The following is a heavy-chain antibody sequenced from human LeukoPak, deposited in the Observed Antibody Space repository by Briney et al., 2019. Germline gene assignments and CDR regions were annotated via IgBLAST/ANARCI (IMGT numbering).Heavy chain of an antibody. CDR2: ISGSGGST. J-gene: IGHJ4*02. CDR3: AKNKWSPIAVVGSDY. CDR1: GFTFSSYA. D-gene: IGHD6-19*01. Sequence: GGSLRLSCAASGFTFSSYAMGWVRQAPGKGLEWVSAISGSGGSTYYADSVKGRFTISRDNSKNTLYLQMNSLRAEDTAVYYCAKNKWSPIAVVGSDYWGQGTLVTVSS. V-gene: IGHV3-23*01.